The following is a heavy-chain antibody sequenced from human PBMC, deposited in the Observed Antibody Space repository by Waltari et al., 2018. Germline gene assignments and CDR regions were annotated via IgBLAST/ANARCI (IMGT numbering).Heavy chain of an antibody. CDR3: ARDKGDAFWYFDL. CDR1: YFSISDYY. Sequence: QLVESGGGLVKPDVSLRLSCEACYFSISDYYMSFLRQATGRGLEWLSYISISSSYTNYTDSVKGRFTISRNNAKNLVYLEMNNLRPEDTAVYFCARDKGDAFWYFDLWGRGTLVSVSS. CDR2: ISISSSYT. J-gene: IGHJ2*01. D-gene: IGHD3-16*01. V-gene: IGHV3-11*06.